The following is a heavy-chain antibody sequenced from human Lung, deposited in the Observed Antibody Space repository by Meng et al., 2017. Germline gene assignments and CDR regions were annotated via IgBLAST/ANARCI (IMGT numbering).Heavy chain of an antibody. CDR3: VRRTYSSGWYFDY. V-gene: IGHV4-34*02. CDR1: GGFFSGYY. CDR2: IIDSGST. Sequence: QVQLQPWGAGLLKPSETLSLTCAVYGGFFSGYYWSRIRQPPGKGLEWIGEIIDSGSTNYNPSLKSRVTISVDTSKNQFSLRVTSVTAADRAVYYCVRRTYSSGWYFDYWGQGTLVTVSS. D-gene: IGHD6-19*01. J-gene: IGHJ4*02.